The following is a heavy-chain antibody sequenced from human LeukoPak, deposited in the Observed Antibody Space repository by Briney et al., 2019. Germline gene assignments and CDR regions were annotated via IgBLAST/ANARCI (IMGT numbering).Heavy chain of an antibody. CDR3: ARGQADRLYGSGSYYFDY. CDR1: GGTFSSYA. Sequence: SVKVSCKASGGTFSSYAISWVRQAPGQGLEWMGGIIPIFGTANYAQKFQGRVTITADESTSTAYMELSSLRSEDTAEYYCARGQADRLYGSGSYYFDYWGQGTLVTVSS. D-gene: IGHD3-10*01. V-gene: IGHV1-69*01. CDR2: IIPIFGTA. J-gene: IGHJ4*02.